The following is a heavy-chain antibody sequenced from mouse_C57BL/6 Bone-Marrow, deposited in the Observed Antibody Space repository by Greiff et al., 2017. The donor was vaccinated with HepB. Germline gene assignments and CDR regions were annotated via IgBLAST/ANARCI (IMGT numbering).Heavy chain of an antibody. CDR1: GYTFTDYY. CDR2: INPYNGGT. D-gene: IGHD1-1*01. Sequence: VLLQQSGPVLVKPGASVKMSCKASGYTFTDYYMNWVKQSHGKSLEWIGVINPYNGGTSYNQKFKGKATLTVDKSSSTAYMELNSLTSEDSAVYYCASYYAFDYWGQGTTLTVSS. J-gene: IGHJ2*01. CDR3: ASYYAFDY. V-gene: IGHV1-19*01.